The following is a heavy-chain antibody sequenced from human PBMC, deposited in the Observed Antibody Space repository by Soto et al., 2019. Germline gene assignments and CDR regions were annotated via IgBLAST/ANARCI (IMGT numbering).Heavy chain of an antibody. CDR1: GFTFSSYG. CDR2: ISYDGSNK. CDR3: AKDLRGVTGSGSYYQYYYGMDV. Sequence: QVQLVESGGGVVQPGRSLRLSCAASGFTFSSYGMHWVRQAPGKGLEWVAVISYDGSNKYYVDSVKGRFTISRDNSKNTLYLQMNSLRAEDTAVYYCAKDLRGVTGSGSYYQYYYGMDVWGQGTTVTVSS. D-gene: IGHD3-10*01. J-gene: IGHJ6*02. V-gene: IGHV3-30*18.